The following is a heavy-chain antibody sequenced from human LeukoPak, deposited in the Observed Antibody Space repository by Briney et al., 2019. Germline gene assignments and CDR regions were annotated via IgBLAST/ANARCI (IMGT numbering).Heavy chain of an antibody. J-gene: IGHJ4*02. CDR3: ARGLYSGWYVY. V-gene: IGHV1-46*01. CDR1: GYIFTSYH. Sequence: ASAKVSCKASGYIFTSYHMHWVRQAPGQGLEWMGIINPNSGSASYAQEFQGRVTMTRDTSTSTVYMELSSLRSEDTAVYYCARGLYSGWYVYWGQGTLVTVSS. D-gene: IGHD6-19*01. CDR2: INPNSGSA.